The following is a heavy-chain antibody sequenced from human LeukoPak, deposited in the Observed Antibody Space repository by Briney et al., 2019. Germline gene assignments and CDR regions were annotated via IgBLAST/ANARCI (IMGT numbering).Heavy chain of an antibody. CDR1: GGTFSSYT. CDR3: ARALRRDGHPWY. J-gene: IGHJ4*02. D-gene: IGHD5-24*01. Sequence: ASVKVSCKASGGTFSSYTISWVRQAPGQGLEWMGRIIPILGIANYAQKFQGRVTITTDESTSTAYMELSSLRSEDTAVYYCARALRRDGHPWYWGQGTLVTVSS. CDR2: IIPILGIA. V-gene: IGHV1-69*16.